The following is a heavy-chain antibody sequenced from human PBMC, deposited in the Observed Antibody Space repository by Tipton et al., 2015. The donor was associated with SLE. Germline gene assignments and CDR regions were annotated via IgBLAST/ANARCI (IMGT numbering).Heavy chain of an antibody. Sequence: TLSLTCTVSGGSIRSYRWNWIRQPPGKGLEWIGYISYSGSANYNPSLQSRVTISLDTSKNQFSLNLTSVTAADTAVYYCARAPRQYYGRDVWGQGTTVIVSS. J-gene: IGHJ6*02. CDR2: ISYSGSA. CDR3: ARAPRQYYGRDV. CDR1: GGSIRSYR. V-gene: IGHV4-59*01.